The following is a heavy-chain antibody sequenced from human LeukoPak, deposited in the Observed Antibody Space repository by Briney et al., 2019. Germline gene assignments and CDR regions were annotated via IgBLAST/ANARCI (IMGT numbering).Heavy chain of an antibody. CDR1: GFPFSNYA. CDR2: IIKSGAAT. Sequence: QAGGSLRLSCAASGFPFSNYAMSWVRQAPGRGLEWVSTIIKSGAATHYADTVKGRFTISRDNSKNTVSLQMNSLTAEDTAVYYCAKLWGIQAWSFVYWGQGTLVTVSS. V-gene: IGHV3-23*01. CDR3: AKLWGIQAWSFVY. D-gene: IGHD5-18*01. J-gene: IGHJ4*02.